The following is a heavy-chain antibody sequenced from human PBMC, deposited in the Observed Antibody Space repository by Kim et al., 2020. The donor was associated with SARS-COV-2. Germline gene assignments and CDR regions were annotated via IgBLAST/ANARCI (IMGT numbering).Heavy chain of an antibody. Sequence: GGSLRLSCAASGFTFRAHSLNWVRQAPGKGLEWVSSISHDGRKKHYADSVRGRFTISRDNAKNSVYLQMNSLRAEDTALYFCARDDYHDPRYYYGMDVWG. D-gene: IGHD4-17*01. CDR2: ISHDGRKK. J-gene: IGHJ6*01. CDR3: ARDDYHDPRYYYGMDV. CDR1: GFTFRAHS. V-gene: IGHV3-21*01.